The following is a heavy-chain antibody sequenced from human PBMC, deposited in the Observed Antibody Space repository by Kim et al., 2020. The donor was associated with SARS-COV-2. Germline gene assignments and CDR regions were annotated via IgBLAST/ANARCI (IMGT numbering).Heavy chain of an antibody. Sequence: SVKVSCKASGGTFSSYAISWVRQAPGQGLEWMGGIIPIFGTANYAQKFQGRVTITADESTSTAYMELSSLRSEDTAVYYCARDDGYNSEPYYYYYGMDVWGQGTTVTVSS. D-gene: IGHD5-12*01. J-gene: IGHJ6*02. CDR1: GGTFSSYA. CDR3: ARDDGYNSEPYYYYYGMDV. CDR2: IIPIFGTA. V-gene: IGHV1-69*13.